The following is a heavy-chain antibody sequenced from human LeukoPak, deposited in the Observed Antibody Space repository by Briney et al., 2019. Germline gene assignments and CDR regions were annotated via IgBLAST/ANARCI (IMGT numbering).Heavy chain of an antibody. CDR3: AKRIAAAGTPRYYYYYGMDV. Sequence: PGGSLRLSCAASGFTFSNAWMSWVRQAPGKGLEWVGRIKSKTDGGTTDYAAPVKGRFTISRDNSKNTLYLQMNSLRAEDTAVYYCAKRIAAAGTPRYYYYYGMDVWGQGTTVTVSS. J-gene: IGHJ6*02. CDR2: IKSKTDGGTT. CDR1: GFTFSNAW. V-gene: IGHV3-15*01. D-gene: IGHD6-13*01.